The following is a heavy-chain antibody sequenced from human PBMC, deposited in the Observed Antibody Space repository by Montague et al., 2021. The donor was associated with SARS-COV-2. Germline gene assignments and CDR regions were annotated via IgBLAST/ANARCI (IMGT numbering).Heavy chain of an antibody. CDR3: ARLTQLGYCSSASCSPALYCDY. CDR2: FSRSGGS. D-gene: IGHD2-15*01. V-gene: IGHV4-59*01. J-gene: IGHJ4*02. Sequence: SETLSLTCTVSGGSMSDYYWTWIRQPPGKGPEWIGYFSRSGGSNYSPSLRGRVTISLVTSRSQFSLQLSSVTAADTAFYYCARLTQLGYCSSASCSPALYCDYWGQGFLVSVSS. CDR1: GGSMSDYY.